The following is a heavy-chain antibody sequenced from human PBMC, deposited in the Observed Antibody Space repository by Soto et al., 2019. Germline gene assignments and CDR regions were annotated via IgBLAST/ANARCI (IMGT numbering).Heavy chain of an antibody. J-gene: IGHJ4*02. CDR3: AKDGEVLGSLYYFDY. CDR2: IWYDGSNK. CDR1: GFTFRSYG. V-gene: IGHV3-33*06. Sequence: QVQLVESGGGVVQPGRSLRLSCTASGFTFRSYGMHWVRQAPGKGLEWVAVIWYDGSNKYYADSVKGRFTISRDNSKNTLYLQMSSLRAEDTAMYFCAKDGEVLGSLYYFDYWVQGTLVAVSS. D-gene: IGHD3-10*01.